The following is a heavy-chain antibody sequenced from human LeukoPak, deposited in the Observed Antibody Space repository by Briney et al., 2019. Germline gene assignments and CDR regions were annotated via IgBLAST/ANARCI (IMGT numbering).Heavy chain of an antibody. CDR1: AHTFIGYY. CDR2: IKPKSGGT. V-gene: IGHV1-2*02. Sequence: ASVKVSCKAYAHTFIGYYMHWVRQAPGQGLEWMGWIKPKSGGTNYAQKFQGRVTKTRDTSISTAYMELSSLRSDDTAVYYCARDGSGSGNRDLDYWGQGTLVTVSS. D-gene: IGHD3-10*01. CDR3: ARDGSGSGNRDLDY. J-gene: IGHJ4*02.